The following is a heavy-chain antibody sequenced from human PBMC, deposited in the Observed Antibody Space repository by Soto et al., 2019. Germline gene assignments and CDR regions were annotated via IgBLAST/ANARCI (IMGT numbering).Heavy chain of an antibody. CDR1: GGSIRNGDYY. CDR3: ARDLRGYSRYDYLDY. Sequence: SETLSLTCTVSGGSIRNGDYYWGWIRQPPGKGLEWVGYSYYTGSSYYNPSLKSRVTISVDASKNQLSLRLASVTAADTAVYYCARDLRGYSRYDYLDYWGQGIPVTVSS. V-gene: IGHV4-30-4*01. J-gene: IGHJ4*02. D-gene: IGHD5-12*01. CDR2: SYYTGSS.